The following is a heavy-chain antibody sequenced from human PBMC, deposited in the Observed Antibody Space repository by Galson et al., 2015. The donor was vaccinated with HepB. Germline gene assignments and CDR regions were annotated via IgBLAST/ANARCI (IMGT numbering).Heavy chain of an antibody. J-gene: IGHJ3*02. CDR3: AKESNDGGNNAFDI. D-gene: IGHD4-23*01. CDR1: GFTFSSYS. Sequence: SLRLSCAASGFTFSSYSMNWVRQAPGKGLEWVSAISGRGGSTYYADSVKGRFTISRDNSKNTLYLQMNSLRAEDTAVYYCAKESNDGGNNAFDIWGQGTMVTVSS. CDR2: ISGRGGST. V-gene: IGHV3-23*01.